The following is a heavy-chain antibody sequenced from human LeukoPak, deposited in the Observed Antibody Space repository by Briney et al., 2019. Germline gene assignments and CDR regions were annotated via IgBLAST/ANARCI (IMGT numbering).Heavy chain of an antibody. CDR3: AKDFRPGTTSPLGY. V-gene: IGHV3-33*06. J-gene: IGHJ4*02. D-gene: IGHD1-1*01. CDR2: IWYDGSNK. CDR1: GFTFSSYG. Sequence: GRSLRLSCAASGFTFSSYGMHWVRQAPGKGLEWVAVIWYDGSNKYYADSVKGRFTISRDNSKNTLYLQMNSLRAEDTAVYYCAKDFRPGTTSPLGYSGQGTLVTVSS.